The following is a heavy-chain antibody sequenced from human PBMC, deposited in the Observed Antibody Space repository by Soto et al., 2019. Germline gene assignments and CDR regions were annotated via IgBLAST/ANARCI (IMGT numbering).Heavy chain of an antibody. CDR1: GRSISEINSY. CDR3: ARPEGGYGSGYSWFDP. CDR2: IHHTGST. J-gene: IGHJ5*02. Sequence: SETLSLTCSVSGRSISEINSYWGWIRQTPGEGLEWIGTIHHTGSTYYNPSLKSRVIISLDTSKNQFSLKLSSVTAADTALYYCARPEGGYGSGYSWFDPWGQGTRVTVSS. V-gene: IGHV4-39*01. D-gene: IGHD5-12*01.